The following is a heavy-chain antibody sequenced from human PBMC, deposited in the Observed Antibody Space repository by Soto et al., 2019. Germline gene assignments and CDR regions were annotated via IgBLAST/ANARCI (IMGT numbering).Heavy chain of an antibody. CDR2: ITWNSGSI. V-gene: IGHV3-9*01. J-gene: IGHJ4*01. CDR1: GFTFHDYA. CDR3: AKDIREYSSGWTYFDY. Sequence: EVQLVASGGGLVQPGRSLKLSCAASGFTFHDYAMHWVRQDQGKGLEWVSGITWNSGSIDYADSVKGRFTISRDNAKNSLYLQMNSLRPEDTALYYCAKDIREYSSGWTYFDYWGHGTLVTVSS. D-gene: IGHD6-19*01.